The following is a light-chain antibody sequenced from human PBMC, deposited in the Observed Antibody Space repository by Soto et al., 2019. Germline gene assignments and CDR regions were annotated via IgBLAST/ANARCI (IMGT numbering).Light chain of an antibody. CDR1: QSVSSY. CDR2: GAS. V-gene: IGKV3-20*01. CDR3: QHYGNSPPSVT. Sequence: EIVLTQSPATLSLSPGERATLSCRASQSVSSYLAWYQQKPGQAPRLLIYGASSRATGIPVRFSGSGSGTDFTLTISRLEPEDFAVYYCQHYGNSPPSVTFGPGTKVDI. J-gene: IGKJ3*01.